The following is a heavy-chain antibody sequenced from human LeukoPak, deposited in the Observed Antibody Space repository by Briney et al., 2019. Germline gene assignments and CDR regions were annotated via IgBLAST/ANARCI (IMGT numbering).Heavy chain of an antibody. CDR3: AREIVDTAMVLFDY. Sequence: ASVKVSCKASGYTFTSYAISWVRQAPGQGLEWMGWISAYNGNTNYAQKLQGRVTMTTDTSTSTAYMELRSLRSDDTAVYYCAREIVDTAMVLFDYWGQGTLVTVSS. CDR2: ISAYNGNT. CDR1: GYTFTSYA. V-gene: IGHV1-18*01. J-gene: IGHJ4*02. D-gene: IGHD5-18*01.